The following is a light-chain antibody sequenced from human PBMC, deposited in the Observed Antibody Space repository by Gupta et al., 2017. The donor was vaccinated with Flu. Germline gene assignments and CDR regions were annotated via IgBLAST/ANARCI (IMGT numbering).Light chain of an antibody. J-gene: IGKJ2*01. Sequence: EIVLTQSPGTLSLSQGERATLSCRASQTVSSSRLAWYQQKRGQAPRLLIYGGSSRATGIPNRFSGSGSGTDFTLTITRVEPEDFAVYYCQQYTVAPLTFGQGTNLEIK. CDR1: QTVSSSR. CDR2: GGS. V-gene: IGKV3-20*01. CDR3: QQYTVAPLT.